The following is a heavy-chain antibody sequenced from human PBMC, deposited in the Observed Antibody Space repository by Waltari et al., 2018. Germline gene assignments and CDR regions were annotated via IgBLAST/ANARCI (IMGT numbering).Heavy chain of an antibody. CDR2: FHPDSGGT. CDR3: VRGSGGYSWFDP. CDR1: GYIFTDYY. Sequence: QVQLVQSGAEVKKPGASVKVSCTASGYIFTDYYIHWVRQAPGRGLEWVGRFHPDSGGTNYAQKFQGRVTMTTDTSITTAYMELSRLTSDDTALYYCVRGSGGYSWFDPWGQGTLLTVSS. D-gene: IGHD3-10*01. V-gene: IGHV1-2*06. J-gene: IGHJ5*02.